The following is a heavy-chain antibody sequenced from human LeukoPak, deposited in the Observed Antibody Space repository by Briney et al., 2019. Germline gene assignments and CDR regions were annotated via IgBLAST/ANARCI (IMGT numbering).Heavy chain of an antibody. V-gene: IGHV3-30*03. CDR2: ISYDGSNK. J-gene: IGHJ4*02. Sequence: GGSLRLSCAASGFTFSSYGMHWVRQAPGKGLEWVAVISYDGSNKYYADSVKGRFTISRDNSKNTLYLQMNSLRAEDTAVYYCARDKLDYCSGGSCYYYFDYWGQGTLVTVSS. CDR3: ARDKLDYCSGGSCYYYFDY. CDR1: GFTFSSYG. D-gene: IGHD2-15*01.